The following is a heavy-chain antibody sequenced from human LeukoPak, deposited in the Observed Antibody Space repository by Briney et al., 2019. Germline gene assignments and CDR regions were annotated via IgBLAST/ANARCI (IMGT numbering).Heavy chain of an antibody. D-gene: IGHD3-22*01. Sequence: SQTLSLTCAVSGGSISSGGYSWSWIRQPPGKGLEWIGSIYYSGSTYYNPSLKSRVTISVDTSKNQFSLKLSSVTAADTAVYYCATQYYYDSSGWTDYWGQGTLVTVSS. CDR1: GGSISSGGYS. J-gene: IGHJ4*02. CDR2: IYYSGST. CDR3: ATQYYYDSSGWTDY. V-gene: IGHV4-39*07.